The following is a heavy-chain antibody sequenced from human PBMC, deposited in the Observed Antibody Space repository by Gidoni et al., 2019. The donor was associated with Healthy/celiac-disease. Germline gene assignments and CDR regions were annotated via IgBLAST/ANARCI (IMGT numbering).Heavy chain of an antibody. Sequence: QVQLQQWGAGLLKPSEPLSLTCAVYGGSFSGYYCSWIRQPPGKGLEWIGEINHSGSTNYNPSLKSRVTISVDTSKNQFSLKLSSVTAADTAVYYCARAVKQWLVRGYDYWGQGTLVTVSS. CDR2: INHSGST. V-gene: IGHV4-34*01. D-gene: IGHD6-19*01. CDR3: ARAVKQWLVRGYDY. J-gene: IGHJ4*02. CDR1: GGSFSGYY.